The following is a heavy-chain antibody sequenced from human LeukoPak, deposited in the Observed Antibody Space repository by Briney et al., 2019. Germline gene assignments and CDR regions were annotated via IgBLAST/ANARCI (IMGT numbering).Heavy chain of an antibody. D-gene: IGHD2-2*01. CDR3: VSFYETY. CDR2: INGGGSWT. V-gene: IGHV3-74*01. CDR1: GNYW. J-gene: IGHJ4*02. Sequence: GGSLRLSCAASGNYWMHWVRQAPGKGLVWVSHINGGGSWTTYADSVKGRFTISKDNAKNTVYLQMNNLRAEDTAVYYCVSFYETYWGRGTLVTVSS.